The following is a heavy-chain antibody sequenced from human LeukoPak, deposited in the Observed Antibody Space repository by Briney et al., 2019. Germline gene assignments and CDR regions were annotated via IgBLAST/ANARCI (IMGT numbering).Heavy chain of an antibody. D-gene: IGHD5-18*01. CDR3: ARAFALGGAMVTSYWFDP. CDR1: GYTFTVYY. CDR2: INPNSGGT. V-gene: IGHV1-2*02. Sequence: ASVKVSCKASGYTFTVYYMHWVRQAPGQGLEWMGWINPNSGGTKYAQKFQGRVTITRDASISTAYMELSRLRSDDRAVNYCARAFALGGAMVTSYWFDPWGQGTLVTVSS. J-gene: IGHJ5*02.